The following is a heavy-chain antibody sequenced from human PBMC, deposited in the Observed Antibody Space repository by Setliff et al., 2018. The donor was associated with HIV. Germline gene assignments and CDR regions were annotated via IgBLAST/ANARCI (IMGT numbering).Heavy chain of an antibody. V-gene: IGHV1-18*01. CDR3: ARDGGPYCGGDCHLFRLPFQH. CDR2: ISAYNGNT. Sequence: ASVKVSCKASGYTFTTYGISWVRQAPGQGLEWMGWISAYNGNTNYAQNLQGRVTMTTDTSTSTAYMELRSLRSDDTAMYYCARDGGPYCGGDCHLFRLPFQHWGQGTLVTVTS. CDR1: GYTFTTYG. D-gene: IGHD2-21*02. J-gene: IGHJ1*01.